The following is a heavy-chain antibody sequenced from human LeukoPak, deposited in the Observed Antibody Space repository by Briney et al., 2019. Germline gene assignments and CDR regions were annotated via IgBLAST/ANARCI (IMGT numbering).Heavy chain of an antibody. CDR2: ITYNGGAM. V-gene: IGHV3-11*01. J-gene: IGHJ1*01. D-gene: IGHD2-2*01. CDR3: VRGHLVRGA. Sequence: GGSLRLSCAASGFALSDFYMSWIRQAPGKGLECVSYITYNGGAMYYAESLKGRFTISRDNATNSLYLQMNSLRAEDTAVYYWVRGHLVRGAWGQDTLV. CDR1: GFALSDFY.